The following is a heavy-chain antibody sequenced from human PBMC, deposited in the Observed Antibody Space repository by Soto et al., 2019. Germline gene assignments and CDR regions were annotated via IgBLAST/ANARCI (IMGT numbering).Heavy chain of an antibody. CDR2: IYYKGTT. V-gene: IGHV4-31*03. J-gene: IGHJ4*02. CDR1: PGSISCPNFY. Sequence: SETLCLPCTLSPGSISCPNFYWSWSRQHPGKGLEWIGHIYYKGTTYYNPTLKSRVSISVDTSKNQFSLKLSSVTAAAPAVYYCAAGGGLPRYYWGQGTLVTV. CDR3: AAGGGLPRYY. D-gene: IGHD5-12*01.